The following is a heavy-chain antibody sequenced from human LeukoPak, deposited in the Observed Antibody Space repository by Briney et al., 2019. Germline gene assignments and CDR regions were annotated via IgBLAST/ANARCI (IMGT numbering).Heavy chain of an antibody. CDR1: ADSISNYY. CDR2: IHNSGST. V-gene: IGHV4-59*01. D-gene: IGHD6-19*01. J-gene: IGHJ4*02. CDR3: AAEFSNEQWLDWDY. Sequence: SETLSLTCTVSADSISNYYWTWLRQPPGKGLEWIGYIHNSGSTNYNTSLKSRVTISMDTSKNQFSLKLSSVTAADTAVYYCAAEFSNEQWLDWDYWGQGTLVIVSS.